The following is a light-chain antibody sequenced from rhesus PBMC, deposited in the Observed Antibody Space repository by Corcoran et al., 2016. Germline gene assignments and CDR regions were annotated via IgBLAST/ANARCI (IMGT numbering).Light chain of an antibody. CDR2: EVS. CDR1: SSDIGTYNY. V-gene: IGLV2-32*02. Sequence: QAALTQARSVSGSPGQSVTISCTGASSDIGTYNYVSWYQQHPCTAPTLFISEVSQRPSGVSVRFSASQSANTASLTISGRQEVDEADYYGASDGGSDTYFFGVGTRLTVL. CDR3: ASDGGSDTYF. J-gene: IGLJ1*01.